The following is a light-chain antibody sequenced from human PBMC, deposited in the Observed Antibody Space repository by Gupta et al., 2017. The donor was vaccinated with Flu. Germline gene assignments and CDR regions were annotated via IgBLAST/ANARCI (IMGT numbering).Light chain of an antibody. CDR2: GAS. Sequence: GTLSLSTGERASLSCRDSQSVSSSSYLDWYQQKPGQAPRLLIYGASNRATGSSDRFSGSGYGTDFTLTISGWELEDFDVYYCHHDRSSTTFGQGTKVEIK. V-gene: IGKV3-20*01. CDR1: QSVSSSSY. CDR3: HHDRSSTT. J-gene: IGKJ1*01.